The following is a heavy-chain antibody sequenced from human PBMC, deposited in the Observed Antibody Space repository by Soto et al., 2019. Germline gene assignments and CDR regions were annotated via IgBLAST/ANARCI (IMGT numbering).Heavy chain of an antibody. V-gene: IGHV3-21*01. D-gene: IGHD6-19*01. J-gene: IGHJ4*02. CDR2: ISSSSSYI. CDR3: ARAREEQWLVIYYFDY. Sequence: GGSLRLSCAASGFTFSSYSMNWVRQAPGKGLEWVSSISSSSSYIYYADSVKGRFTISRDNAKNSLYLQMNSLRAEDTAVYYCARAREEQWLVIYYFDYWGQGTLVTVSS. CDR1: GFTFSSYS.